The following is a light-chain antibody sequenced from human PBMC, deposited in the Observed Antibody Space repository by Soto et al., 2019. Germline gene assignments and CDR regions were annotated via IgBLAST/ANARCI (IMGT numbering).Light chain of an antibody. V-gene: IGKV3-15*01. J-gene: IGKJ1*01. CDR1: QSVSSN. CDR3: QQYNNWPRT. CDR2: GAS. Sequence: EIVMTQSPATLSVSPEERATLSCRASQSVSSNLAWYQQKPGQAPRLLIYGASTRATGIPARFSGSGSGTEFTLTISSLQSEDFAVYYCQQYNNWPRTFGQGTKVAIK.